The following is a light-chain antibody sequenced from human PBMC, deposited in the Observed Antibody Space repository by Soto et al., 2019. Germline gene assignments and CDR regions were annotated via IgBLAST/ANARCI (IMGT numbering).Light chain of an antibody. CDR3: QQSYNSPQT. CDR1: HTIMTY. J-gene: IGKJ1*01. Sequence: DIQMTQSPSSLSASVGDEVTMSCRAGHTIMTYLNWYQLKPGKPPRLLIYAASSLQSGVPSRFSGSGSGTDFTLTINSLQPEDFATYSCQQSYNSPQTFGQGTKVDIK. CDR2: AAS. V-gene: IGKV1-39*01.